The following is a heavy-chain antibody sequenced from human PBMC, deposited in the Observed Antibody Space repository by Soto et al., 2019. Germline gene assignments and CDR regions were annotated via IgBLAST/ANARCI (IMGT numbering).Heavy chain of an antibody. J-gene: IGHJ4*02. Sequence: GGSLRPSCAASGFAFSNYEMNWVRQAPGKGLEWVSYISLSGSTIYYADSVKGRFTISRDDAKDSLYLEMDSLRADDTAVYYCARESFSASPNFFDYWGQGTLVTVSS. CDR1: GFAFSNYE. CDR2: ISLSGSTI. D-gene: IGHD1-26*01. V-gene: IGHV3-48*03. CDR3: ARESFSASPNFFDY.